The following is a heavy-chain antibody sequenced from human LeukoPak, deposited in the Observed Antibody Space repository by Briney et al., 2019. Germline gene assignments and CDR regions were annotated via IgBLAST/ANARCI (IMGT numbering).Heavy chain of an antibody. Sequence: SETLSLTCTVSGGSISSYYWSWIRQPPGKGLEWIGYIYTSGSTNYNPSLKSRVTISVDTSKTQCSLKLSSVTAADTAVYYCARRGSSGYYDYWGQGTLVTASS. J-gene: IGHJ4*02. CDR3: ARRGSSGYYDY. D-gene: IGHD3-22*01. CDR2: IYTSGST. CDR1: GGSISSYY. V-gene: IGHV4-4*09.